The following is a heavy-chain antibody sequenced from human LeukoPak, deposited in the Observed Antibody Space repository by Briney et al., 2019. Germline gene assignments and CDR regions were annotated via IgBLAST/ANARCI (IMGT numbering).Heavy chain of an antibody. CDR2: ISWNSGSI. J-gene: IGHJ4*02. Sequence: PGRSPRLSCAGSGFTFDDYAMHWVRQPPGKGLEWVSGISWNSGSIDYAVSVKGRFTISRDNAKNSLFLQMNSLRPDDTAFYYCAKGTGRYWTFFDSWGQGTLVTVSS. CDR3: AKGTGRYWTFFDS. CDR1: GFTFDDYA. D-gene: IGHD1-26*01. V-gene: IGHV3-9*01.